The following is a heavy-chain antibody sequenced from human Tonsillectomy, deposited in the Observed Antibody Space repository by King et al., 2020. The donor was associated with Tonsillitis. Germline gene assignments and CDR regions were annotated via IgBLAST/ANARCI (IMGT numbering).Heavy chain of an antibody. CDR2: IYWDDDK. D-gene: IGHD3-22*01. J-gene: IGHJ1*01. V-gene: IGHV2-5*02. CDR3: AHSLDHYHDSGYYRASEYFHH. CDR1: GFSLSTIGVG. Sequence: QITLQESGPMLVKPTQTLTLTCTFSGFSLSTIGVGVGWIRQPPGKALEWLALIYWDDDKRYSPSLISRLTITKDTSKNQVVLTMTNMDPVDTATYYCAHSLDHYHDSGYYRASEYFHHWGQGTLVTVSS.